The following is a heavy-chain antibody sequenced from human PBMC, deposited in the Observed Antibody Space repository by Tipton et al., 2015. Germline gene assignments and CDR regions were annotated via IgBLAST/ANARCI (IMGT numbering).Heavy chain of an antibody. CDR3: ARRLSRYWGYGMDV. CDR1: GYSFISHW. J-gene: IGHJ6*02. CDR2: IDPSDSYP. D-gene: IGHD2-15*01. V-gene: IGHV5-10-1*01. Sequence: QLVQSGAEVKKPGESLRISCKGSGYSFISHWISWVRQMPGKGLEWMGRIDPSDSYPNYSPSFQGHVTISADKSINTAYLQWSSLKASDTAVYYCARRLSRYWGYGMDVWGQGTTVSVSS.